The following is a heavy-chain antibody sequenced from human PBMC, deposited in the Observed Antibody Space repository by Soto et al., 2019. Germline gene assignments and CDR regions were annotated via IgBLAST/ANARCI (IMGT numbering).Heavy chain of an antibody. Sequence: SGPTLVNPTQTLTLTCTFSAFSLSTAGVGVGWIRQPPGKALEWLALIYWDDDKRYSPSLRSRLTITKDTSKNQVVLTMTNMDPVDTATYYCIQSRCGGDCLQSYASYYYYGMDVWGQGT. CDR3: IQSRCGGDCLQSYASYYYYGMDV. J-gene: IGHJ6*02. D-gene: IGHD2-21*02. CDR1: AFSLSTAGVG. CDR2: IYWDDDK. V-gene: IGHV2-5*02.